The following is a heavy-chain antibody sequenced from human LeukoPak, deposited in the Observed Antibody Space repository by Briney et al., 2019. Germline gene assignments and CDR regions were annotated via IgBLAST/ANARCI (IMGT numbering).Heavy chain of an antibody. CDR3: AKDLHYGSADY. Sequence: GGTLRLSCAASGFTFSSYGMSWVRQAPGKGLVWVSFINPDGSTTNYADSVKGRFTISRDNAKNALYLQMNSLRAEDTAVYYCAKDLHYGSADYWGQGTLVTVSS. V-gene: IGHV3-74*01. CDR1: GFTFSSYG. J-gene: IGHJ4*02. CDR2: INPDGSTT. D-gene: IGHD3-10*01.